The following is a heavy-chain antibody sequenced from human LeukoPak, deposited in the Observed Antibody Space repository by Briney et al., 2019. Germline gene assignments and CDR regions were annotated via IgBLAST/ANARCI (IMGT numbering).Heavy chain of an antibody. V-gene: IGHV1-24*01. D-gene: IGHD3-22*01. CDR2: FDPEDGET. CDR1: GYTLTELS. Sequence: ASVKVSCKVSGYTLTELSMHWVRQAPGKGLEWMGGFDPEDGETIYAQKFQGRVTMTRDTSTSTVYMELSSLRSEDTAVYYCARARPSSGYTVWGQGTLVTVSS. CDR3: ARARPSSGYTV. J-gene: IGHJ4*02.